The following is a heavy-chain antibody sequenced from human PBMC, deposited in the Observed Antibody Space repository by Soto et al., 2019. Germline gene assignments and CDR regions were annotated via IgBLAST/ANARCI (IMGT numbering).Heavy chain of an antibody. J-gene: IGHJ4*02. D-gene: IGHD3-22*01. CDR2: INPNSGGT. CDR3: ARLPDYYDSSGYDY. Sequence: ASVKVSCKASGYTFTGYYMHWVRQAPGQGLEWMGWINPNSGGTNYAQKFQGWVTMTRDTSISTAYMELSRLRSDDTAVYYCARLPDYYDSSGYDYWGQGTLVTVS. CDR1: GYTFTGYY. V-gene: IGHV1-2*04.